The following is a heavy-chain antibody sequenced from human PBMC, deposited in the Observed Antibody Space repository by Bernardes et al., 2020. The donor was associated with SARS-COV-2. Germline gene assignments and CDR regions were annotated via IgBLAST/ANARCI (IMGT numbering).Heavy chain of an antibody. D-gene: IGHD4-4*01. J-gene: IGHJ5*02. V-gene: IGHV1-2*02. Sequence: ASVKVSCKASGYTFTGYYMHWVRQAPGQGLEWMGWINPNSGGTNYAQKFQGRVTMTRDTSISTAYMELSSVTAADTAVYYCARVSRLQRTLNWFDPWGQGTLVTVSS. CDR3: ARVSRLQRTLNWFDP. CDR2: INPNSGGT. CDR1: GYTFTGYY.